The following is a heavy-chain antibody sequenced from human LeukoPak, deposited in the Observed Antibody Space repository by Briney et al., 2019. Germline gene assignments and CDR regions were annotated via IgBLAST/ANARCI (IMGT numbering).Heavy chain of an antibody. Sequence: GGSLRLSCAASGFTFSSDWMHWVRQAQGKGLVWVSRINSDGSSTSYADSVKGRFTISRDNAKNTLYLEMNSLRAEDTAVYYCSRGDDYGDYVRNWGQGTLVTVSS. V-gene: IGHV3-74*01. D-gene: IGHD4-17*01. CDR1: GFTFSSDW. CDR2: INSDGSST. J-gene: IGHJ4*02. CDR3: SRGDDYGDYVRN.